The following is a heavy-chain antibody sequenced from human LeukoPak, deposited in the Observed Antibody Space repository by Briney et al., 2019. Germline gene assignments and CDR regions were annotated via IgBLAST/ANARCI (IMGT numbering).Heavy chain of an antibody. V-gene: IGHV5-51*01. J-gene: IGHJ5*02. CDR3: ARHFSPDSSTWQDRRLDP. CDR1: GYSFTSYW. D-gene: IGHD6-13*01. CDR2: IDWGGSYA. Sequence: GDSLKIPCKGSGYSFTSYWIGWVRQMPGKGLEWMGIIDWGGSYAAYSPSFQGHVIISADESISTAYLQWSSLKASDTAMYYCARHFSPDSSTWQDRRLDPWGHGTQATMSS.